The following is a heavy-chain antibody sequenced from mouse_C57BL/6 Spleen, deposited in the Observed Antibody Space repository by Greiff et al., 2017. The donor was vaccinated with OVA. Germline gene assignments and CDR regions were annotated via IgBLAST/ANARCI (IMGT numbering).Heavy chain of an antibody. CDR2: FYPGSGSI. CDR3: ARHDYYYGNPYYFDY. J-gene: IGHJ2*01. Sequence: QVQLQQSGAELVKPGASVKLSCKASGYTFTEYTIHWVKQRSGQGLEWIGWFYPGSGSIKDNEKFKDKATLTADKSSSAVYMELSRLTSEDSAVYFCARHDYYYGNPYYFDYWGQGTTLTVSS. CDR1: GYTFTEYT. D-gene: IGHD1-1*01. V-gene: IGHV1-62-2*01.